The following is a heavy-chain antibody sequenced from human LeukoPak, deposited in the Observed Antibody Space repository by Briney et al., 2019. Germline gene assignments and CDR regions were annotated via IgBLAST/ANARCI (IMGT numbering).Heavy chain of an antibody. CDR1: GFTFSSYG. CDR2: IRYDGSNK. J-gene: IGHJ6*03. CDR3: AKDQVVAARHYYYYYMDV. V-gene: IGHV3-30*02. Sequence: GGSLRPSCAASGFTFSSYGMHWVRQAPGKGLEWVAFIRYDGSNKYYADSVKGRFTISRDNSKNTLYLQMNSLRAEDTAVYYCAKDQVVAARHYYYYYMDVWGKGTTVTISS. D-gene: IGHD2-15*01.